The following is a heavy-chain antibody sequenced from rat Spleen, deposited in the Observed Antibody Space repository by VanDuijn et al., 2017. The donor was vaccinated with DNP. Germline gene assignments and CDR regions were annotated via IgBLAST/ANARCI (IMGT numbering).Heavy chain of an antibody. V-gene: IGHV2-1*01. CDR3: TRSNSGYYVMDA. J-gene: IGHJ4*01. CDR1: GFSLDSNS. D-gene: IGHD4-3*01. Sequence: QVQLKESGPVLVQASETLSLTCTVSGFSLDSNSVSWVRQPPGKGLEWMGAIWSGGSTGYNSALKSRLSISRDASKSQVFLKMNSLQTEDTAIYFCTRSNSGYYVMDAWGQGTSVTVSS. CDR2: IWSGGST.